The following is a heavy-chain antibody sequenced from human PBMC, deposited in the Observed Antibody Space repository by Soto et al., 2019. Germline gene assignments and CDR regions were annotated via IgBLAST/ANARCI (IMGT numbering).Heavy chain of an antibody. CDR1: GFSFSDYS. V-gene: IGHV3-23*01. CDR3: AKGSSYYGSGSYYNEPFDY. CDR2: ISGSGDST. Sequence: PGGSLRLSCAASGFSFSDYSMGWVRQAPGKGLEWVSAISGSGDSTDYADSVKGRFTISRDNSRNTLYLQMNSLRTEDTAVYYCAKGSSYYGSGSYYNEPFDYWGQGILVTVSS. D-gene: IGHD3-10*01. J-gene: IGHJ4*02.